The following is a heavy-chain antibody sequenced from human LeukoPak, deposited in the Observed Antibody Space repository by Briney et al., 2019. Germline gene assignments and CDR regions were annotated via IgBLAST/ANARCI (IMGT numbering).Heavy chain of an antibody. CDR2: ISAYNGNT. Sequence: ASVKVSCKASGYTFTSYGISWVRQAPGQGLEWMGWISAYNGNTNYAQKLQGRVTITTDTSTSTAYMELRSLRSDDTAVYYCARDPAYYYGSGTYYYYGMGVWGQGTTVTVSS. D-gene: IGHD3-10*01. J-gene: IGHJ6*02. V-gene: IGHV1-18*01. CDR3: ARDPAYYYGSGTYYYYGMGV. CDR1: GYTFTSYG.